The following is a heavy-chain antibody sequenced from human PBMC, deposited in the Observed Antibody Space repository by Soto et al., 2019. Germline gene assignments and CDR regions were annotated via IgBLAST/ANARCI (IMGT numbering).Heavy chain of an antibody. CDR1: GGSISSGSYY. J-gene: IGHJ5*02. Sequence: PSETLSLICTVSGGSISSGSYYWGWIRQPPGKGLEWIASIYYSGSTYYNPSLKSRVTIFVDTSKNQFSLKLSSVTAADTALYYCARQGYYGSGSYYKFRWFDPWGQGTLVTV. CDR3: ARQGYYGSGSYYKFRWFDP. V-gene: IGHV4-39*01. D-gene: IGHD3-10*01. CDR2: IYYSGST.